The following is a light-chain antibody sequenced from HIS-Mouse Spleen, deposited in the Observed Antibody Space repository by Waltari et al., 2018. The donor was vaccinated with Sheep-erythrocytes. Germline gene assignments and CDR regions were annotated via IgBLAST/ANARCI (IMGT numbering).Light chain of an antibody. V-gene: IGLV3-1*01. CDR2: QDS. Sequence: SYELTQPPSVSVSPGQTASITCSVDNLGSKYACWYQQKPGQSPVRVIYQDSKRPSGITERFSGSNSGNTATLTISGTQAMDEADYYCQAWDSSTAWVFGGGTKLTVL. CDR3: QAWDSSTAWV. J-gene: IGLJ3*02. CDR1: NLGSKY.